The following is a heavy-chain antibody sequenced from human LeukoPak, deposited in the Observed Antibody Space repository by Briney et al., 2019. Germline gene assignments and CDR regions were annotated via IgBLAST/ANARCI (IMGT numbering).Heavy chain of an antibody. J-gene: IGHJ4*02. CDR1: GYTFTGYY. CDR2: INPNSGGT. CDR3: ARAPMVRGVIITGPIDY. D-gene: IGHD3-10*01. V-gene: IGHV1-2*02. Sequence: SVKVSCKASGYTFTGYYMHWVRQAPGQGLEWMGWINPNSGGTNYAQKFQGRVTMTRDTSSSTAYMELSRLRSDDTAVYYCARAPMVRGVIITGPIDYWGQGTLVTVSS.